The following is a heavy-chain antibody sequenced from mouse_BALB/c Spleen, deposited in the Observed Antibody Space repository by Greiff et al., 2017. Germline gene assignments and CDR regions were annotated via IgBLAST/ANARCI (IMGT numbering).Heavy chain of an antibody. CDR3: ARRQLGLLYYAMDY. CDR2: ISNGGGST. Sequence: EVHLVESGGGLVQPGGSLKLSCAASGFTFSSYTMSWVRQTPEKRLEWVAYISNGGGSTYYPDTVKGRFTISRDNAKNTLYLQMSSLKSEDTAMYYCARRQLGLLYYAMDYWGQGTSVTVSS. V-gene: IGHV5-12-2*01. CDR1: GFTFSSYT. D-gene: IGHD3-2*01. J-gene: IGHJ4*01.